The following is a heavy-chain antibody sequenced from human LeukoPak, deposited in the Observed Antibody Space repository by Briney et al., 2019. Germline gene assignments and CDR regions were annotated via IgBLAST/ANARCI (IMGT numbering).Heavy chain of an antibody. CDR3: ASGPALWDY. V-gene: IGHV3-48*03. J-gene: IGHJ4*02. CDR1: GFTFSSYE. CDR2: ISSSGSTI. Sequence: GGSLRLSCAASGFTFSSYEMNWVRQAPGKGLEWVSYISSSGSTIYYADSVKGRFTISRDNVKNSLYLQMNSLRAEDTAVYYCASGPALWDYWGQGTLVTVSS. D-gene: IGHD2-2*01.